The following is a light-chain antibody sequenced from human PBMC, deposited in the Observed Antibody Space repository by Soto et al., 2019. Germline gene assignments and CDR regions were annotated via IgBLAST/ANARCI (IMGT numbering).Light chain of an antibody. J-gene: IGKJ4*01. CDR1: QSISSY. V-gene: IGKV1-39*01. Sequence: DIQMTQSPSSLSESVGDRVTITCRASQSISSYLNWYQQKPGKAPKLLIYAASSLQSGVPSRFSGSGSGTDFTLTISSLQPEDFATYYCQQSYSTPLLTFGGGTKVDIK. CDR2: AAS. CDR3: QQSYSTPLLT.